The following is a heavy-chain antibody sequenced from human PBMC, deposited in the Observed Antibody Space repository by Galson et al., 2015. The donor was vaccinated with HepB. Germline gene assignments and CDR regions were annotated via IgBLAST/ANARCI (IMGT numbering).Heavy chain of an antibody. J-gene: IGHJ5*02. CDR1: GGTFSSYA. Sequence: SVKVSCKASGGTFSSYAISWVRQAPGQGLEWMGGIIPILGIANYAQKFQGRVTITADKSTSTAYMELSSLRSEDTAVYYCARDIIAARPGWFDPWGQGTLVTVSS. D-gene: IGHD6-6*01. CDR2: IIPILGIA. CDR3: ARDIIAARPGWFDP. V-gene: IGHV1-69*10.